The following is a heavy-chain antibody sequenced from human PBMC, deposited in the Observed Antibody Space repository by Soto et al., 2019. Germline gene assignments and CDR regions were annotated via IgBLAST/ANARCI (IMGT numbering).Heavy chain of an antibody. V-gene: IGHV3-30*18. CDR1: GFTFSSYG. CDR2: ISYDGSNK. CDR3: AKDLYGGPYCSGGSCYSVYYFDY. Sequence: PGGSLRLSCAASGFTFSSYGMHWVRQAPGKGLEWVAVISYDGSNKYYADSVKGRFTISRDNSKNTLYLQMNSLRAEDTAVYYCAKDLYGGPYCSGGSCYSVYYFDYWGQGTLVTVSS. D-gene: IGHD2-15*01. J-gene: IGHJ4*02.